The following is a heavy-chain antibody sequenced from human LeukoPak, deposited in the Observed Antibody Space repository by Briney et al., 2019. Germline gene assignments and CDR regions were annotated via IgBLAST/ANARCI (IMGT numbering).Heavy chain of an antibody. V-gene: IGHV3-66*01. CDR2: IYSGGST. J-gene: IGHJ4*02. CDR3: ATKRWLQSDFDY. Sequence: GGSLRLSCAASGFTFSAYWMSWVRQAPGKGLEWVSVIYSGGSTYYADSVKGRFTISRDNSKNTLYLQMNSLRAEDTAMYYCATKRWLQSDFDYWGQGTLVTVSS. CDR1: GFTFSAYW. D-gene: IGHD5-24*01.